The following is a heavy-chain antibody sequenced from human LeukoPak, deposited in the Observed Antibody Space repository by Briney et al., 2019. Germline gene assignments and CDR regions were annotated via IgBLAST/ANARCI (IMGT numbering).Heavy chain of an antibody. CDR3: ASISHYDFRSGLRVGDY. Sequence: PGGSLRLSCAASAFTVSSNYMSWVRQAPGKGLAWVSTISGSSGNLYYADSVKGRFTISRDNSKNTLYLQMNSLRAEDTAVYYCASISHYDFRSGLRVGDYWGPGTLVTVSS. CDR1: AFTVSSNY. D-gene: IGHD3-3*01. J-gene: IGHJ4*02. CDR2: ISGSSGNL. V-gene: IGHV3-23*01.